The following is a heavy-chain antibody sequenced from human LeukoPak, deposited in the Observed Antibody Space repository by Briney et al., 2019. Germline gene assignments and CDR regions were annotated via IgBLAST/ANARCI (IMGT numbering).Heavy chain of an antibody. D-gene: IGHD2-15*01. CDR1: SGAINSYY. Sequence: NPSETLSLTCTVSSGAINSYYWSWIRQPPGKGLEWIGYIHYSGTTSYNPSLKSRVTISADASKNQFSLKLSSVTAADTAVYYCARDRGYCSGGSCYPGEDGMDVWGQGTTVTVSS. J-gene: IGHJ6*02. V-gene: IGHV4-59*01. CDR3: ARDRGYCSGGSCYPGEDGMDV. CDR2: IHYSGTT.